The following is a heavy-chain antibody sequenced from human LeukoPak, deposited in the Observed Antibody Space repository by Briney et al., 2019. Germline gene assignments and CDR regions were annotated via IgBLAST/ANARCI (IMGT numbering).Heavy chain of an antibody. CDR2: ISGSGGST. CDR1: GFTFSSYA. D-gene: IGHD3-3*01. J-gene: IGHJ4*02. V-gene: IGHV3-23*01. Sequence: GGSLRLSCAASGFTFSSYAMSWVRQAPGKGLEWVSAISGSGGSTYYADSVKGRFTITRDNSKNALYLQMHSLRAEDTATYYCAKRDYGVWSGYYTTLDYWGQGTLVTVSS. CDR3: AKRDYGVWSGYYTTLDY.